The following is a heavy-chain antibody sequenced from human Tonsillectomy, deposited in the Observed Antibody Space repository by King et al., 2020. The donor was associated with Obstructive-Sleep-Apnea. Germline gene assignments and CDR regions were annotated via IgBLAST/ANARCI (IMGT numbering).Heavy chain of an antibody. CDR1: GFTINNYS. CDR2: ISSTSTLI. V-gene: IGHV3-21*01. Sequence: VQLVESGGGLVRPGGSLRLSCAASGFTINNYSMNWVRQAPGKGLAWVSSISSTSTLIYYAASVKGRFTISRDNAKSSLYLQMNSLRAEDTAVYFCASGTRDALNIWGLGTMVTVSS. CDR3: ASGTRDALNI. J-gene: IGHJ3*02.